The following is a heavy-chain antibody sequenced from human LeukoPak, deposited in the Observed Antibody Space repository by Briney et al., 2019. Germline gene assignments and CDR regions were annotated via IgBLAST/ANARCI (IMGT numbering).Heavy chain of an antibody. CDR1: GGSFSGYY. D-gene: IGHD2-15*01. V-gene: IGHV4-34*01. CDR2: INHSGST. Sequence: PSETLSLTCAVSGGSFSGYYWSWIRQPPGKGLEWIGEINHSGSTNYNPSLKSRVTISVDTSKNQFSLKLSSVTAADTAVYYCARGRRWYGDWFGPWGQETLVTVSS. CDR3: ARGRRWYGDWFGP. J-gene: IGHJ5*02.